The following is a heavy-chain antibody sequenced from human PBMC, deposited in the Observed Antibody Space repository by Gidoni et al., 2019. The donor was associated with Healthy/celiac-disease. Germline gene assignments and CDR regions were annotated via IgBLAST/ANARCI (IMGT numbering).Heavy chain of an antibody. CDR1: GLTFHVYA. CDR2: ISWNSGSI. Sequence: DVQLVESGGGLVQPGRSLSVSSAASGLTFHVYAMHGVRPAPGEGLEWVSGISWNSGSIGYADSVKGRFTIARDNAKNSLYLQMNSLRAEDTALYYCAKDISPTAMALDYWGQGTLVTVSS. V-gene: IGHV3-9*01. D-gene: IGHD5-18*01. J-gene: IGHJ4*02. CDR3: AKDISPTAMALDY.